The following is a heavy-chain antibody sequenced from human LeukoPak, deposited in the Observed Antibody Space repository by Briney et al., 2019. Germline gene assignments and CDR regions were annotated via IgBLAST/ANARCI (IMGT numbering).Heavy chain of an antibody. CDR1: GHTFSISW. D-gene: IGHD2-21*02. CDR3: ARCGHYDAYRV. J-gene: IGHJ3*01. V-gene: IGHV5-51*01. CDR2: IYVGDSDT. Sequence: GDSLKISCKGSGHTFSISWIGWVRQKPGEGLEWMGIIYVGDSDTRYNPSFQGQVTISADRPTSTAYLQWSSLKSSDTAIYYCARCGHYDAYRVWGQGTLVSVSS.